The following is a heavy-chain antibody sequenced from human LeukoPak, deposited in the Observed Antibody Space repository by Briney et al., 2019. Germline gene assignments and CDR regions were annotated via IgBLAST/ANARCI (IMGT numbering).Heavy chain of an antibody. V-gene: IGHV4-39*07. CDR3: ARWPVSSSWYSILGAFAFDI. J-gene: IGHJ3*02. Sequence: KPSETLSLTCTVSGGSISSSSYYWAWVRQPPGKGLEWIGTVFYNGATQYSPSLRSRVTISIDTSTNQFSLKLSSVTAADTAVYYCARWPVSSSWYSILGAFAFDIWGQGTMVTVSS. CDR2: VFYNGAT. CDR1: GGSISSSSYY. D-gene: IGHD6-13*01.